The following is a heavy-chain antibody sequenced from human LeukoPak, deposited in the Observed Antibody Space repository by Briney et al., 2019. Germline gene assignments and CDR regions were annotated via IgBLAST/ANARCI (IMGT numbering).Heavy chain of an antibody. Sequence: SETLSLTCAVSGYSISGGYYWGWIRQPPGKGLEWIGSIYHSGSTYYNPPLKSRVTISVDTSKNQFSLKLSSVTAADTAVYYCARVYSSGWYYFDYWGQGTLVTVSS. V-gene: IGHV4-38-2*01. CDR1: GYSISGGYY. J-gene: IGHJ4*02. CDR2: IYHSGST. CDR3: ARVYSSGWYYFDY. D-gene: IGHD6-19*01.